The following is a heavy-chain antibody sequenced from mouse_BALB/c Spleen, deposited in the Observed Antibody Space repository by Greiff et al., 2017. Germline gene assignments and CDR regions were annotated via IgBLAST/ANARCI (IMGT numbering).Heavy chain of an antibody. CDR3: ARGGNRWYFDV. D-gene: IGHD2-1*01. CDR1: GYTFTSYT. Sequence: VQLQESGAELARPGASVKMSCKASGYTFTSYTMHWVKQRPGQGLEWIGYINPSSGYTNYNQKFKDKATLTADKSSSTAYMQLSSLTSEDSAVYYCARGGNRWYFDVWGAGTTVTVSS. J-gene: IGHJ1*01. CDR2: INPSSGYT. V-gene: IGHV1-4*01.